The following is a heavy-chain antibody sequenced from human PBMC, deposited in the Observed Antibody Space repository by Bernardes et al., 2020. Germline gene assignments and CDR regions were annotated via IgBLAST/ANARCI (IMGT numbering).Heavy chain of an antibody. V-gene: IGHV3-13*01. Sequence: GSLRLSCAASGFTFSSYDMHWVRQATGKGLEWVSAIGTAGDTYYPGSVKGRFTISRENAKNSLYLQMNSLRAGDTAVYYCARGLGAIAAAGLYYYYYGMDVWGQGTTVTVSS. CDR3: ARGLGAIAAAGLYYYYYGMDV. J-gene: IGHJ6*02. D-gene: IGHD6-13*01. CDR1: GFTFSSYD. CDR2: IGTAGDT.